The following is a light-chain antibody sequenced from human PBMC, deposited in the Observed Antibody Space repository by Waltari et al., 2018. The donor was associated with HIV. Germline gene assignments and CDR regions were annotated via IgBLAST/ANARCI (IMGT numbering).Light chain of an antibody. CDR1: QSVSSS. J-gene: IGKJ1*01. CDR3: QQRSNWTPWT. Sequence: EIVLTQSPATLSLSPGDRATLSCRASQSVSSSLAWYQQKPGQAPRLLIYDASNRATGIPARFRGSGSGTDFTLTISSRGPEDFAVYFCQQRSNWTPWTFGQGTKVEIK. CDR2: DAS. V-gene: IGKV3-11*01.